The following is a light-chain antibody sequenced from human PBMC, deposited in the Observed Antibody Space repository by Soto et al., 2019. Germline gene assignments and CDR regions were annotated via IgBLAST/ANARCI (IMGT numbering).Light chain of an antibody. J-gene: IGKJ4*01. Sequence: DIVVTQSPLSLSVTPGEPASISCRSSQSLLYSNGYNYLDWYLQKPGQSPQALIYFASNRASGVPDRFSGSGSGTDFTLKISRVEPEDVGVYYCMQALQTPLTFGGGTKVDIK. CDR2: FAS. V-gene: IGKV2-28*01. CDR1: QSLLYSNGYNY. CDR3: MQALQTPLT.